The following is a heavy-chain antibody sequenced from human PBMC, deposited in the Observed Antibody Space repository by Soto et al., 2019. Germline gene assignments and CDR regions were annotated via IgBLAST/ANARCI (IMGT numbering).Heavy chain of an antibody. D-gene: IGHD2-2*01. J-gene: IGHJ5*01. CDR3: AKDRAVAPAAPRDWFDS. V-gene: IGHV3-23*01. CDR2: ISGSGGST. CDR1: GFIFSAYA. Sequence: EVQLLESGGGLVQPGGSLRLSCAASGFIFSAYAMSWVRQAPGKGLEWVSIISGSGGSTYYADSVKGRFTITRDNSTNTLYLQMDSLRGEDTAIYFCAKDRAVAPAAPRDWFDSWGQGTLVTVSS.